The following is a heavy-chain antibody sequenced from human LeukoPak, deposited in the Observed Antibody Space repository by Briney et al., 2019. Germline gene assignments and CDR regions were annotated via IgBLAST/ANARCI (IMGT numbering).Heavy chain of an antibody. J-gene: IGHJ3*02. V-gene: IGHV4-39*07. D-gene: IGHD3-22*01. CDR1: GGSISSSSYY. CDR3: ARILYYYDSSGYRHDAFDI. Sequence: SETLSLTCTVSGGSISSSSYYWGWIRQPPGKGLEWIGSIYYSGSTYYNPSLKSRVTISVDTSKNQFSLKLSSVTAADTAVYYCARILYYYDSSGYRHDAFDIWGQGTMVTVSS. CDR2: IYYSGST.